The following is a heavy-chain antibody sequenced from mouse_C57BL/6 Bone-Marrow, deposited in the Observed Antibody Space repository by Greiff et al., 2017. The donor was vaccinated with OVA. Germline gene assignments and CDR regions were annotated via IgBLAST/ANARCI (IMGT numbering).Heavy chain of an antibody. CDR2: INSDGGST. V-gene: IGHV5-2*01. D-gene: IGHD2-4*01. CDR3: ARHAHYDYDDYAMDY. CDR1: AYEFPSHD. J-gene: IGHJ4*01. Sequence: EVQRVESGGGLVQPGESLKLSCESNAYEFPSHDMSWVRKTPEKRLELVAAINSDGGSTYYPDTMERRFIISRDNTKKTLYLQMSSLRSEDTALYYCARHAHYDYDDYAMDYWGQGTSVTVSS.